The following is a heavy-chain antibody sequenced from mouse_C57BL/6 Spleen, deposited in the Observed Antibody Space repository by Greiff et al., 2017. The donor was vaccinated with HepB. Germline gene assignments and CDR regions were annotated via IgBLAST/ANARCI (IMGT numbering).Heavy chain of an antibody. Sequence: VQRVESGPGLVQPSQSLSITCTVSGFSLTSYGVHWVRQSPGKGLEWLGVIWSGGSTDYNAAFISRLSISKDNSKSQVFFKMNSLQADDTAIYYCARKGMITTGDWYFDVWGTGTTVTVSS. D-gene: IGHD2-4*01. CDR3: ARKGMITTGDWYFDV. CDR2: IWSGGST. J-gene: IGHJ1*03. CDR1: GFSLTSYG. V-gene: IGHV2-2*01.